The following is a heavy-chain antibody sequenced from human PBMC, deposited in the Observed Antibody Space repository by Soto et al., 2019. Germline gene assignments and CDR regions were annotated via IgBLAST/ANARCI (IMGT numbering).Heavy chain of an antibody. CDR1: GFTFSSCT. CDR2: ISPSTSHI. CDR3: SGCSGGACSQNYGMDV. V-gene: IGHV3-21*01. D-gene: IGHD2-15*01. J-gene: IGHJ6*02. Sequence: EVHLVESGGGLVKPGGSLRLSCAVSGFTFSSCTMNWVGQAPGKGLEWVSSISPSTSHIYYADSVKGRFTISRDNAKNSLFLQMNSLRAEDTAVYYCSGCSGGACSQNYGMDVWGQGTTVTVSS.